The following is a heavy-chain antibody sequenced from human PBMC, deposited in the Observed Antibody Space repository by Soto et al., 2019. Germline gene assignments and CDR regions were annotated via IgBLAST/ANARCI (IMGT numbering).Heavy chain of an antibody. V-gene: IGHV3-48*01. CDR3: SNGGTAKAAASGY. Sequence: GGSLRLSCAASGFTFSSYSMNWVRQAPGKGLEWVSYISSSSSTIYYADSVKGRFTISRENAKNSLYLQMNSLRAEDTAVYYCSNGGTAKAAASGYWGQGTLVTVSS. CDR2: ISSSSSTI. J-gene: IGHJ4*02. CDR1: GFTFSSYS. D-gene: IGHD6-13*01.